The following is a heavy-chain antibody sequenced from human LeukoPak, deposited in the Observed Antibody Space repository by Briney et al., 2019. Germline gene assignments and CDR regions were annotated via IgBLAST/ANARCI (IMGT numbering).Heavy chain of an antibody. CDR2: ISYDGSNK. CDR1: GFIFSNYA. J-gene: IGHJ4*02. Sequence: PGGSLRLSCAASGFIFSNYAMHWVRQAPGKGLEWVALISYDGSNKYYADSVKGQFTISRDNSKDTLYLQINSPRAEDTAAYYCAKDGNWARFEDWGQGTLVTVSS. CDR3: AKDGNWARFED. D-gene: IGHD7-27*01. V-gene: IGHV3-30*04.